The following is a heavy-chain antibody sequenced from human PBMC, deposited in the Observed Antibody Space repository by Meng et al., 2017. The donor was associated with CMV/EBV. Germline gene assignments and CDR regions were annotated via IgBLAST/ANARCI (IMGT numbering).Heavy chain of an antibody. J-gene: IGHJ4*02. CDR1: GGSISSSSYY. CDR3: ARGWELQY. V-gene: IGHV4-39*07. D-gene: IGHD1-26*01. Sequence: ESLKISCTVSGGSISSSSYYWGWIRQPPGKGLEWIGSIYYSGSTYYNPSLKSRVTISVDTSKNQFSLKLSSVTAADTAVYYCARGWELQYWGQGTLVTVSS. CDR2: IYYSGST.